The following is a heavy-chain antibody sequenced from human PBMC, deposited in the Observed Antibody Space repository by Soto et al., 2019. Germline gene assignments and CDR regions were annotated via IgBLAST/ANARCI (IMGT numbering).Heavy chain of an antibody. CDR3: ARAYCSSTSCYSLGSNWFDP. CDR2: IIPILGIA. D-gene: IGHD2-2*01. CDR1: GGTFSSYT. Sequence: EASVKVSCKASGGTFSSYTISWVRQAPGQGLEWMGRIIPILGIANYAQKFQGRVTITADKSTSTAYMELSSLRSEDTAVYYCARAYCSSTSCYSLGSNWFDPWGQGTLVTVSS. J-gene: IGHJ5*02. V-gene: IGHV1-69*02.